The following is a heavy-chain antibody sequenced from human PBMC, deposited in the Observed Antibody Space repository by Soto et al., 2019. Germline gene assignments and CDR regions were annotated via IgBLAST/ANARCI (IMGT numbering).Heavy chain of an antibody. J-gene: IGHJ5*02. CDR1: GGSISSYY. V-gene: IGHV4-59*05. CDR3: ATQEVGGSYVYTFDP. Sequence: SETLSLTCTVSGGSISSYYWCWIRQPPGKGLEWIGSIYYSGSTYYNPSLKSRVTISVDTSKNQFSLKLSSVTAADTAVYYCATQEVGGSYVYTFDPWGQGTLVTVSS. D-gene: IGHD1-26*01. CDR2: IYYSGST.